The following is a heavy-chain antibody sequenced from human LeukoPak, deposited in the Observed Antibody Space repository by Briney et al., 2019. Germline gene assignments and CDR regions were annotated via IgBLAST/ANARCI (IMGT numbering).Heavy chain of an antibody. CDR1: GYTFTSHY. CDR2: INPSGGST. CDR3: ARPAPTGVDALDI. Sequence: GASVKVSCKASGYTFTSHYMHWVRQAPGQGLEWMGIINPSGGSTTYAQKLQGRVTMTRDTSTSTVYMELSSLRSDDTAVYYCARPAPTGVDALDIWGQGTMVTVSS. J-gene: IGHJ3*02. D-gene: IGHD3-10*01. V-gene: IGHV1-46*04.